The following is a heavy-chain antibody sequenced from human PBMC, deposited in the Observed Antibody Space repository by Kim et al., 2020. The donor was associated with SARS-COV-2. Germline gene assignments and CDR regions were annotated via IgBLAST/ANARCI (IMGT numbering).Heavy chain of an antibody. CDR2: ITHSAKT. CDR3: ARRSPTTVPRLSYFDS. Sequence: SETLSLTCAVYGGSFSAYYWGWIRQPPGKGLEWIGEITHSAKTSYNPSLKSRVTMSVDTSKNQFSLNLNSFSAADTAVYYCARRSPTTVPRLSYFDSWGQGTVAPVSS. J-gene: IGHJ4*02. CDR1: GGSFSAYY. V-gene: IGHV4-34*01. D-gene: IGHD4-17*01.